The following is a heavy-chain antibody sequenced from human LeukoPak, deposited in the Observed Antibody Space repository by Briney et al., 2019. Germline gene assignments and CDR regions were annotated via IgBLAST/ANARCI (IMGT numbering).Heavy chain of an antibody. V-gene: IGHV1-2*02. CDR1: GYTFTGYY. Sequence: ASVKVSCKASGYTFTGYYMHWVRQAPGQGLEWMGWINPNSGGTDYAQKFQGRVTMARDTSISTAYMELSSLTSDDTAVYYCARDWGVIVDYWGQGTLVTVSS. CDR2: INPNSGGT. CDR3: ARDWGVIVDY. D-gene: IGHD3-16*01. J-gene: IGHJ4*02.